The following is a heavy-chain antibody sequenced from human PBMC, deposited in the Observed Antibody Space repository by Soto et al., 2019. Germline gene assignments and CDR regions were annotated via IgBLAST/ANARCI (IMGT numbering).Heavy chain of an antibody. CDR2: ISYDGSNK. J-gene: IGHJ6*04. Sequence: QVQLVESGGGVVQPGRSLRLSCAASGFTFSSYGMHWVRQAPGKGLEWVAVISYDGSNKYYADSVKGRLTISRDNSKNTLSLHMNSLRAEDTAVYYCVKAQGVRRYGMDVWGEGSTVAVSS. CDR1: GFTFSSYG. CDR3: VKAQGVRRYGMDV. V-gene: IGHV3-30*18. D-gene: IGHD3-10*01.